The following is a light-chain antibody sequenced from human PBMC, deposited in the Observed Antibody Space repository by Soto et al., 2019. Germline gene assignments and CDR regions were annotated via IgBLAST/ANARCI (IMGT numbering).Light chain of an antibody. CDR3: QQYHIWYT. CDR1: QSVSIN. CDR2: GAS. J-gene: IGKJ2*01. Sequence: IVVTQSPATLSLSPGERAILSCRASQSVSINLAWFQQKPGQSPRLLIYGASTRATGIPARFSGSGSGTEFTRTISSLQSEDFAVYYCQQYHIWYTFGQGTELEIK. V-gene: IGKV3-15*01.